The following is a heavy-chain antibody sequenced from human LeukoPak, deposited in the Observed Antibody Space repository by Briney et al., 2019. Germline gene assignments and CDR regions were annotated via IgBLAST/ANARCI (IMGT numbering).Heavy chain of an antibody. D-gene: IGHD2-15*01. Sequence: GGSLRLSCAASGFTFSNYWMSWVRQAPGKGLEWVANIKQDGSEKYYVDSVKGRFTISRDNAKNSLYLQMNSLRAEDTAVYYCARPTGYCSGGSCFPSDYWGQGTLVTVSS. CDR1: GFTFSNYW. J-gene: IGHJ4*02. CDR2: IKQDGSEK. V-gene: IGHV3-7*04. CDR3: ARPTGYCSGGSCFPSDY.